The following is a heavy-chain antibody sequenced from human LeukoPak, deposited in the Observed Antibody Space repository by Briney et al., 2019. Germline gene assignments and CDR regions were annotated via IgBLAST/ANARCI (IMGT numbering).Heavy chain of an antibody. V-gene: IGHV4-4*02. J-gene: IGHJ4*02. CDR1: GGSISSSNW. CDR3: ARGRFLEWLSYYFDY. Sequence: SETLSLTCAVSGGSISSSNWWSWVRQPPGKGLEWIGEIYHSGSTNYNPSLKSRVTISVDKSKNQFSLKLSSVTAADTAVYYCARGRFLEWLSYYFDYWGQGTLVTVS. CDR2: IYHSGST. D-gene: IGHD3-3*01.